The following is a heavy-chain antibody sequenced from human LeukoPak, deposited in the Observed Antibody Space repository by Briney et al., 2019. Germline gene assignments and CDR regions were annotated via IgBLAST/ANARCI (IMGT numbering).Heavy chain of an antibody. D-gene: IGHD3-3*02. J-gene: IGHJ4*02. V-gene: IGHV4-34*01. Sequence: ASETLSLTCAVYGGSFSGYYWSWVRQPPGKGLEWVGEINHSGSTNYNPSLKRRVTISVDTSKNKFSLKLSSVTAADTAVYYCERRVTISAVLDYWGQGTLVTVSS. CDR1: GGSFSGYY. CDR2: INHSGST. CDR3: ERRVTISAVLDY.